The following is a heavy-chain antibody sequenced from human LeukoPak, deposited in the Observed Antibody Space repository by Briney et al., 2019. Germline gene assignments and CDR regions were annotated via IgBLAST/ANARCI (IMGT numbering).Heavy chain of an antibody. CDR1: GGSISSSSYY. CDR2: IYYSGST. J-gene: IGHJ5*02. Sequence: SETLSLTCTVSGGSISSSSYYWGWIRQPPGKGLEWIGSIYYSGSTYYNPSLKSRVTISVDTSKNQYFLKLNSVTAADTAVYYCARTISALFDPWGQGTLVTVSS. CDR3: ARTISALFDP. D-gene: IGHD5-24*01. V-gene: IGHV4-39*07.